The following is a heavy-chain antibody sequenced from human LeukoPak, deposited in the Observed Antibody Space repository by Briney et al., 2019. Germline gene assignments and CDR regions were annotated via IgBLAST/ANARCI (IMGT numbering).Heavy chain of an antibody. D-gene: IGHD3-10*01. CDR1: RCFFSSYA. CDR2: ISGSGGST. J-gene: IGHJ6*02. CDR3: AKGLSGVRGPYYGMDV. V-gene: IGHV3-23*01. Sequence: PGGSLRFSCAASRCFFSSYAMSSVRQAPGKGLEWVSAISGSGGSTYYADSVKGRFTISRDNSKNTLYLQMNSLRAEDTAVYYCAKGLSGVRGPYYGMDVWGQGTTVTVSS.